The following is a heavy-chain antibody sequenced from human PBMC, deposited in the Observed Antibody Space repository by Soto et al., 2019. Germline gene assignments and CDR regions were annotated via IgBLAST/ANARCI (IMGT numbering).Heavy chain of an antibody. V-gene: IGHV1-18*04. J-gene: IGHJ4*02. CDR3: ARDVYCSGGSCSDY. Sequence: RASVKVSCKASGYTFTSYGISWVRQAPGQGLEWMGWISAYNGNTNYAQKLQGRVTMTTDTSTSTAYMELRSLRSDDTAVYYCARDVYCSGGSCSDYWGQGTLVTVSS. CDR2: ISAYNGNT. CDR1: GYTFTSYG. D-gene: IGHD2-15*01.